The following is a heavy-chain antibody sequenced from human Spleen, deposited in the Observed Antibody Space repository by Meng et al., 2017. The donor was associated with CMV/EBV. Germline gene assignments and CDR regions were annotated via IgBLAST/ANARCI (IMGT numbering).Heavy chain of an antibody. V-gene: IGHV3-13*01. Sequence: GGSLRLSCAASGFTFSSNDMHWVRQTTGKGLEWVSAIGTAGDTYYPGSVKGRFTISRENAKNSFYLQMNSLRAGDTAVYYCAKVGDFWNNYYGWFDPWGQGTLVTVSS. CDR3: AKVGDFWNNYYGWFDP. J-gene: IGHJ5*02. CDR1: GFTFSSND. CDR2: IGTAGDT. D-gene: IGHD3-3*01.